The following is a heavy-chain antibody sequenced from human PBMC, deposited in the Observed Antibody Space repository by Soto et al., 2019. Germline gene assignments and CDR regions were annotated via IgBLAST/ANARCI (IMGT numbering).Heavy chain of an antibody. CDR2: ISAYNGNT. Sequence: ASVKVSCKASGYTFTSYGISWVRQAPGQVLEWMGWISAYNGNTNYAQKLQGRVTMTTDTSTSTAYMELRSLRSDDTAVYYCARERYMRYCSSTSCYSLAFDIWGQGTMVTVSS. V-gene: IGHV1-18*01. D-gene: IGHD2-2*01. CDR3: ARERYMRYCSSTSCYSLAFDI. CDR1: GYTFTSYG. J-gene: IGHJ3*02.